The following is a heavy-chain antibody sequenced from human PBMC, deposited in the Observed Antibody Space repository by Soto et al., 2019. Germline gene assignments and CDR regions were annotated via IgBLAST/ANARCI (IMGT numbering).Heavy chain of an antibody. CDR2: LSSISSTI. D-gene: IGHD3-10*01. CDR1: GFTFSSYS. CDR3: ESLVQDGCDY. V-gene: IGHV3-48*02. J-gene: IGHJ4*02. Sequence: EVPLVESGGGLVQPGGSLRLSCAASGFTFSSYSMNWVRQSPGKGLKWVLYLSSISSTIYYADAVKGRFTISRDNAKNSLYLQMNSLRDEDTAVYYCESLVQDGCDYWGQGTLVTVSS.